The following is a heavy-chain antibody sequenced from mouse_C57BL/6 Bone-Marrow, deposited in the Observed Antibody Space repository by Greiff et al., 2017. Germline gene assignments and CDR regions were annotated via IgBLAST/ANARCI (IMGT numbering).Heavy chain of an antibody. D-gene: IGHD1-1*01. J-gene: IGHJ1*03. Sequence: QVQLQQPGAELVKPGASVKLSCKASGYTFTSYWMQWVKQRPGQGLEWIGEIDPSDSYTNYNQKFKGKATLTVDTSSSTAYMQLSSLTSEDSAVYYCAREGAITTVVAGDVWGTGTTVTVSS. V-gene: IGHV1-50*01. CDR3: AREGAITTVVAGDV. CDR1: GYTFTSYW. CDR2: IDPSDSYT.